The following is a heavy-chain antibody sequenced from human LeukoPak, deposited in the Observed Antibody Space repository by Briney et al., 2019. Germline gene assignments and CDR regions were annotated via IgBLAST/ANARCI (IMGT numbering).Heavy chain of an antibody. CDR3: ARAMSYGDYVGLAY. Sequence: SGGSLRLSCAASGFTFSDYYMSWIRQAPGKGLEWVSYISSSSSYTNYADSVKGRFTISRHNAKNSLYLQMNSLRAEDTAVYYCARAMSYGDYVGLAYWGQGTLVTVSS. J-gene: IGHJ4*02. D-gene: IGHD4-17*01. CDR1: GFTFSDYY. V-gene: IGHV3-11*05. CDR2: ISSSSSYT.